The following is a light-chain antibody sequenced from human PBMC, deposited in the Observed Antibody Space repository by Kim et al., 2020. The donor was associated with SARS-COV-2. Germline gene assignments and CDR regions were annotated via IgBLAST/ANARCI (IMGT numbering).Light chain of an antibody. CDR2: GAS. J-gene: IGKJ2*01. V-gene: IGKV3-15*01. Sequence: SPGESATLSCRASQSVSSSLAWYQQNPGQAPRLLIYGASTRATGIPARFSGSGSGTEFTLTISSLQSEDFAVYYCQQYTNWPPMYTFGQGTKLEI. CDR3: QQYTNWPPMYT. CDR1: QSVSSS.